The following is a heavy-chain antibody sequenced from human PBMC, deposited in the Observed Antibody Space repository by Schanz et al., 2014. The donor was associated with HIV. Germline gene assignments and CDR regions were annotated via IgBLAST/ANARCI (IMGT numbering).Heavy chain of an antibody. D-gene: IGHD3-22*01. Sequence: EVQLVESGGGLGKPGGSLRLSCAASGFNLSNYSMSWVRQAPGKGLEWVSFISSSGSHVFYGDSVKGRFTISRDNAANSLFLQMNSLRAEDTAVYYCVHDDSDNDGFEMWGQGTMVTVSS. CDR1: GFNLSNYS. CDR3: VHDDSDNDGFEM. CDR2: ISSSGSHV. V-gene: IGHV3-21*01. J-gene: IGHJ3*02.